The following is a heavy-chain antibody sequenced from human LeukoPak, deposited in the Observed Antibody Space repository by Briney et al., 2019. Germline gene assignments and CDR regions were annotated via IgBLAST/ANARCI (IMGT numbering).Heavy chain of an antibody. D-gene: IGHD4-17*01. V-gene: IGHV1-69*13. J-gene: IGHJ4*02. Sequence: GASVKVSCKASGGTLSSYAISWVRQAPGQGLEWMGGIIPIFGTANYAQKFQGRVTITADESTSTAYMELSSLRSEDTAVYYCARDGYGDYHGEEAFDYWGQGTLVTVSS. CDR3: ARDGYGDYHGEEAFDY. CDR1: GGTLSSYA. CDR2: IIPIFGTA.